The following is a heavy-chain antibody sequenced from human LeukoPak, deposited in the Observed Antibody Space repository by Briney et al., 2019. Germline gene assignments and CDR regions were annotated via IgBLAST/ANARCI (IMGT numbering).Heavy chain of an antibody. CDR2: ISYDGSNK. CDR3: ARDSYYYDSSGYYSPVYYYYYGMDV. D-gene: IGHD3-22*01. V-gene: IGHV3-30-3*01. J-gene: IGHJ6*02. CDR1: GFTFSSYT. Sequence: GGSLRLSCAASGFTFSSYTMHWVRQAPGKGLEWVAVISYDGSNKYYADSVKGRFTISRDNSKNTLYLQMNSLRAEDTAVYYCARDSYYYDSSGYYSPVYYYYYGMDVWGQGTTVTVSS.